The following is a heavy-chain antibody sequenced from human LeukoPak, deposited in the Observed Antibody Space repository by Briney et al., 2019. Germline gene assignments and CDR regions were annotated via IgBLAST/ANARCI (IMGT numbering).Heavy chain of an antibody. D-gene: IGHD1-26*01. CDR1: AYTFTSYY. Sequence: ASVKVSCKASAYTFTSYYMHWVRQAPGQGLEWMGIINPSGGSTSYAQKFQGRVTMTWDTSTSTVYMELSSLRSEGTAVYYCARAKQWELRLLDYWGQGTLVTVSS. J-gene: IGHJ4*02. CDR3: ARAKQWELRLLDY. V-gene: IGHV1-46*01. CDR2: INPSGGST.